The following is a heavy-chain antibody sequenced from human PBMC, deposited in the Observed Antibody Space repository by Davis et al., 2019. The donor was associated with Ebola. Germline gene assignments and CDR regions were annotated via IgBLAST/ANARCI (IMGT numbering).Heavy chain of an antibody. V-gene: IGHV3-33*01. Sequence: GESLKISCAASGFTFSSYGMHWVRQAPGKGLEWVAVIWYDGSNKYYADSVKGRFSISRDNSKNTVYLQMDSLRTEDTAVYYCARDDQEWLPHYWGQGTLVTVSS. CDR3: ARDDQEWLPHY. CDR2: IWYDGSNK. D-gene: IGHD3-3*01. CDR1: GFTFSSYG. J-gene: IGHJ4*02.